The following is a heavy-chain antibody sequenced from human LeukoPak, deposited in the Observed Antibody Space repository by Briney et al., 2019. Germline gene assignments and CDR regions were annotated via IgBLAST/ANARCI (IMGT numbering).Heavy chain of an antibody. V-gene: IGHV1-8*01. J-gene: IGHJ4*02. Sequence: SVKVSCKASGYTFTSHDINWVRQATGQGLEWMGWMNPNSGNTGYAQKIQGRVTMTRNTSISTAYMELSSLRSEDTAVYYCATTPTSARWGMALYFDYWGQGTLVTVSS. CDR1: GYTFTSHD. D-gene: IGHD3-16*01. CDR3: ATTPTSARWGMALYFDY. CDR2: MNPNSGNT.